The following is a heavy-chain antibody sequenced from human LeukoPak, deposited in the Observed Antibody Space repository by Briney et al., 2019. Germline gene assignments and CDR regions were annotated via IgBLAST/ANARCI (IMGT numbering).Heavy chain of an antibody. Sequence: GGSLRLSCAASGFTFGSSDMHWLRQAPGKGLEWVAFIRNDGSDKYYGDSVKGRVTISRDNSKNTLDLQMKSLRGEDTAAYYCAKAVGASRPFDYWGQGTLVTVSS. CDR3: AKAVGASRPFDY. D-gene: IGHD1-26*01. CDR1: GFTFGSSD. CDR2: IRNDGSDK. V-gene: IGHV3-30*02. J-gene: IGHJ4*02.